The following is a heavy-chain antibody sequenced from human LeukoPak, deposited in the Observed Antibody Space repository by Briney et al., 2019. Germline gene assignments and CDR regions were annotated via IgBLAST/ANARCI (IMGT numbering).Heavy chain of an antibody. CDR2: INPNSGGT. Sequence: GASVKVSCKASGYTFTSYGISWVRQAPGQGLEWMGWINPNSGGTNYAQKFQGRVTMTRDTSISTAYMELSRLRSDDTAVYYCARDSVYYGSGSYYRPYYYYMDVWGKGTTVTISS. J-gene: IGHJ6*03. CDR1: GYTFTSYG. CDR3: ARDSVYYGSGSYYRPYYYYMDV. D-gene: IGHD3-10*01. V-gene: IGHV1-2*02.